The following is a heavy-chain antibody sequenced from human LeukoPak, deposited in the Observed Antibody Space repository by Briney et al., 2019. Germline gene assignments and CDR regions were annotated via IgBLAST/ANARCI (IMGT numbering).Heavy chain of an antibody. Sequence: GGSLRLSCAASGFTFSSYGMHWVRQAPGKGLEWVGFIRSKAYGGTTEYAASVKGRFTISRDDSKSIAYLQMNSPKTEDTAVYYCTRDLPDHSSSSIWGQGTLVTVSS. CDR1: GFTFSSYG. CDR2: IRSKAYGGTT. CDR3: TRDLPDHSSSSI. J-gene: IGHJ4*02. D-gene: IGHD6-6*01. V-gene: IGHV3-49*04.